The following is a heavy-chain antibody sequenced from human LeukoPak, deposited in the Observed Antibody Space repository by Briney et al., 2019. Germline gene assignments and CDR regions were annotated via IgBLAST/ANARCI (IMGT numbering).Heavy chain of an antibody. D-gene: IGHD3-3*01. CDR2: ISHSGSI. J-gene: IGHJ3*02. CDR1: GGSLSSYH. CDR3: ARVRFGVVNDAFDI. Sequence: SETLSLTCAVYGGSLSSYHWTWIRQPPGKGLEWIGEISHSGSINYNPSLKSRVAISIDTSKNQFSLKLSSVTAADTAVYYCARVRFGVVNDAFDIWGQGTMVTVSS. V-gene: IGHV4-34*01.